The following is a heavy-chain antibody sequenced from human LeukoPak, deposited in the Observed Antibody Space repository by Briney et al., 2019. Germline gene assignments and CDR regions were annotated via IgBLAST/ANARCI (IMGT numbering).Heavy chain of an antibody. J-gene: IGHJ3*02. V-gene: IGHV3-23*01. Sequence: GGTLRLSCAASGFTFSSYGMSWVRQAPGKGLEWVSAISGSGGDTYYADSVKGRFTISRDNAKNTLYLQMNSLRAENTAVYYCARVYAIGAFDIWGQGTMVGGSS. CDR1: GFTFSSYG. CDR3: ARVYAIGAFDI. CDR2: ISGSGGDT. D-gene: IGHD2-8*01.